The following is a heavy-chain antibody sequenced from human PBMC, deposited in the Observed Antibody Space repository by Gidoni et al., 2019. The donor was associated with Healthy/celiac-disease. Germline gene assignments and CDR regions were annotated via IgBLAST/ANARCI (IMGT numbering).Heavy chain of an antibody. J-gene: IGHJ4*02. Sequence: EVQLLESGGGLVQPGGSLRLSCAASGFTFSSYALSWVRQAPGKGLEWGSAISGSGGSTYYADSVKGRFTISRDNSKNTLYLQMNSLRAENTAVYYCVKDSLNYYDSSGYEKGPFDYWGQGTLVTVSS. D-gene: IGHD3-22*01. CDR1: GFTFSSYA. CDR3: VKDSLNYYDSSGYEKGPFDY. V-gene: IGHV3-23*01. CDR2: ISGSGGST.